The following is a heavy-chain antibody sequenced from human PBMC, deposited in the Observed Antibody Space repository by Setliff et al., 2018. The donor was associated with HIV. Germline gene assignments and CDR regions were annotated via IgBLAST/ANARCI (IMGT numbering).Heavy chain of an antibody. V-gene: IGHV4-59*11. CDR3: VTSSSWSSRLNF. CDR1: GGSISSHY. Sequence: SETLSLTCTVSGGSISSHYWSWIRQPPGKGLQWIGFIYNSEMINYNTSLKSRVTISVDTSKNQFSLKLTSVTAADTAVYYCVTSSSWSSRLNFWGPGMLVTVSS. CDR2: IYNSEMI. J-gene: IGHJ4*02. D-gene: IGHD2-2*01.